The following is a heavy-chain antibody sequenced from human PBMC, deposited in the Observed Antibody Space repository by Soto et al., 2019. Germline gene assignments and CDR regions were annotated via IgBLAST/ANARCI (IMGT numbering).Heavy chain of an antibody. CDR3: ARAPMSTASQGRIDY. CDR2: LSFDGGNK. V-gene: IGHV3-30-3*01. Sequence: QMQLVESGGGVVQPGKSLRLSCAASGFTFRSYAMHWVRQTAGKGLEWVAVLSFDGGNKYYADSVKGRFTISRDNSKNTLYLQMNSLTVEDTALYYCARAPMSTASQGRIDYWGQGALVTVSS. D-gene: IGHD6-6*01. CDR1: GFTFRSYA. J-gene: IGHJ4*02.